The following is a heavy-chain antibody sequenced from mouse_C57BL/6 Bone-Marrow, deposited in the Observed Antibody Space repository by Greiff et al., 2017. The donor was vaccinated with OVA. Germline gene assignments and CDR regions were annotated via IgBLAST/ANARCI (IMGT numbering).Heavy chain of an antibody. Sequence: LVRPGASVTLSCKASGYTFTDYEMHWVKQTPVHGLEWIGAIDPETGGTAYNQKFKGKAILTADKSSSTAYMELRSLTSEDSAVYYGTREGGGDYDWYFDVWGTGTTVTVSS. V-gene: IGHV1-15*01. D-gene: IGHD2-4*01. CDR1: GYTFTDYE. CDR2: IDPETGGT. CDR3: TREGGGDYDWYFDV. J-gene: IGHJ1*03.